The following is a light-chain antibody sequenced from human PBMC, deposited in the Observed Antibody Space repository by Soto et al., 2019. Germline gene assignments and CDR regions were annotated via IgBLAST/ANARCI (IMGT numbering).Light chain of an antibody. CDR2: DAS. J-gene: IGKJ1*01. CDR1: QTVRNNY. V-gene: IGKV3D-20*02. Sequence: EFVLAQSPGTLSLSPGERATLSCRASQTVRNNYLAWYQQKPGQAPRLLIYDASSRATGIPDRFSGGGSGTDFTLAISSLQPEDFGTYYCQQSFSTPRTFGQGTKVDIK. CDR3: QQSFSTPRT.